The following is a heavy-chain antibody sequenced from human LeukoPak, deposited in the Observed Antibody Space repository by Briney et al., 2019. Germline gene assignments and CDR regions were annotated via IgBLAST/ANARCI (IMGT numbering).Heavy chain of an antibody. CDR1: GGSISSSSYY. Sequence: PSETLSLTCTVSGGSISSSSYYWGWIRQPPGKGLEWIGSIYYSGSTYYNPSLKSRVTISVDTSKNQFSLKLSSVTAADTAVYYCARHVPPGAELTYDYWGQGTLVTVSS. CDR2: IYYSGST. V-gene: IGHV4-39*01. CDR3: ARHVPPGAELTYDY. D-gene: IGHD1-1*01. J-gene: IGHJ4*02.